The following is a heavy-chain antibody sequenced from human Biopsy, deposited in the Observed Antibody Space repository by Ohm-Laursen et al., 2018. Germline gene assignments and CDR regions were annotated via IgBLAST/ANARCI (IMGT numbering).Heavy chain of an antibody. D-gene: IGHD2-15*01. CDR1: GYTFTGQY. CDR3: AKGQDLRGGAEYFQH. J-gene: IGHJ1*01. CDR2: INPHSGTT. V-gene: IGHV1-2*02. Sequence: ASVKVSCKASGYTFTGQYLHWGRQVPGQGLEWMGWINPHSGTTQFAQDFQGRVTMTRDTSITTAYMELRRLRSDDTAVYYCAKGQDLRGGAEYFQHWGQGALVTVSS.